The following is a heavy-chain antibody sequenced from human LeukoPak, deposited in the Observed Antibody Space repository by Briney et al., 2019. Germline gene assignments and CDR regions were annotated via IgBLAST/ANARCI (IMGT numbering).Heavy chain of an antibody. V-gene: IGHV3-23*01. J-gene: IGHJ4*02. Sequence: PGGSLRLSCAASGFTFSSNAMSWVSQAPGKGLEWVSAISGSGGSTYYADSVKGRFTISRDNSKNTLYLQMNSLRAEDTAVYYCANSVTYYYDSSGYYWGQGTLVTVSS. CDR1: GFTFSSNA. CDR2: ISGSGGST. D-gene: IGHD3-22*01. CDR3: ANSVTYYYDSSGYY.